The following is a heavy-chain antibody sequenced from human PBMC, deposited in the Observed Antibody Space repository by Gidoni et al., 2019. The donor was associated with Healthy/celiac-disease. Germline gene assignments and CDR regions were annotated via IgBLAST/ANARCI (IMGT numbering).Heavy chain of an antibody. Sequence: QLQLQESGPGLVKPSETLSLTCTVSGGSISSSSYYWGWIRQPPGKGLEWIGSIYYSGSTYYNPSLKSRVTISVDTSKNQFSLKLSSVTAADTAEYYCARERVRGGANYYYYYGMDVWGQGTTVTVSS. D-gene: IGHD3-10*01. CDR2: IYYSGST. J-gene: IGHJ6*02. CDR1: GGSISSSSYY. V-gene: IGHV4-39*02. CDR3: ARERVRGGANYYYYYGMDV.